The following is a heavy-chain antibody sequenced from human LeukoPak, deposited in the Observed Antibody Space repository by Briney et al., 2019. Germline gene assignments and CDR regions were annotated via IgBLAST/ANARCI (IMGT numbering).Heavy chain of an antibody. J-gene: IGHJ4*02. Sequence: GGSLRLSCAASGFTFSSYWMSWVRQAPGKGLEWVTNIKRDEGEIYYVDSVKGRFTVSRDNAKNSLSLQMNSLRAEDTAVYYCARGSNSYPYCYDYWGQGVLVTVSS. D-gene: IGHD2-2*01. CDR3: ARGSNSYPYCYDY. V-gene: IGHV3-7*04. CDR2: IKRDEGEI. CDR1: GFTFSSYW.